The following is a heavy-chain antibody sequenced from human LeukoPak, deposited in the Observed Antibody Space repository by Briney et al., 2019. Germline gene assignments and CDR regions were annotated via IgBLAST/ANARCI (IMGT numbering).Heavy chain of an antibody. J-gene: IGHJ6*03. V-gene: IGHV3-23*01. CDR1: GFTFSSYA. Sequence: GGSLRLSCAASGFTFSSYAMSWVRQAPGKGLEWVSAISGSGGSTYYADSVKGRFTISRDNAKNSLYLQMNSLRAEDTAVYYCARVRLAARPRCYYMDVWGKGTTVTVSS. CDR2: ISGSGGST. CDR3: ARVRLAARPRCYYMDV. D-gene: IGHD6-6*01.